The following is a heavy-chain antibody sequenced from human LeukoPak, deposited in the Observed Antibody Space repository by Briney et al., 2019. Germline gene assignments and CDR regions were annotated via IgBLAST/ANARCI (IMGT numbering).Heavy chain of an antibody. CDR1: GFTFDDYA. CDR2: ISWNSGSI. D-gene: IGHD5-12*01. J-gene: IGHJ4*02. V-gene: IGHV3-9*01. Sequence: GGSLRLSCAASGFTFDDYAMYWVRQAPGKGLEWVSGISWNSGSIGYADSVKGRFTISRDNAKNSLYLQMNSLRAEDTALYYCAKAKGYDYPTGDFDYWGQGTLVTVSS. CDR3: AKAKGYDYPTGDFDY.